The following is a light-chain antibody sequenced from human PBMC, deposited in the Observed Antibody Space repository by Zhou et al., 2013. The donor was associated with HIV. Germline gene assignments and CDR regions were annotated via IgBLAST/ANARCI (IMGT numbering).Light chain of an antibody. V-gene: IGKV1-39*01. Sequence: DIQMTQSPSSLSASVGDRVTITCRASQSISSYLNWYQQKPGKAPNLLIYGASSLQSGVPSRFSGRGSGTDFTLTISSLQPEDFATYYCQQSYSTLYTFGQGTKLEIK. CDR3: QQSYSTLYT. CDR2: GAS. J-gene: IGKJ2*01. CDR1: QSISSY.